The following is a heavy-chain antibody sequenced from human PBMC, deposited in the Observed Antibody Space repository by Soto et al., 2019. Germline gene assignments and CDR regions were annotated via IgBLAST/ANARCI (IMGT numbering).Heavy chain of an antibody. D-gene: IGHD6-25*01. Sequence: TSETLSLTCIVSGGSISSNDFYWSWIRQHPGKGLEWIGYIYYSGNTYYNPSLKSRVTILVDTSKNQFSLKVSSVTAADTAVYYCARLSGCRNNWFDPWGQGTLVTVSS. J-gene: IGHJ5*02. CDR1: GGSISSNDFY. CDR3: ARLSGCRNNWFDP. V-gene: IGHV4-31*03. CDR2: IYYSGNT.